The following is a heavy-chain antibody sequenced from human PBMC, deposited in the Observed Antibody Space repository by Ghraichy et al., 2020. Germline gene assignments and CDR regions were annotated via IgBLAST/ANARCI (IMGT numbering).Heavy chain of an antibody. Sequence: SETLSLSCTVSGGSIVRSSIYWGWIRQAPGKGLEWIGSVYYDGTSYYNPSLKSRVTLSIDASKNQFSLKLTSLSAADTAVYYCARGLSTVWGRATPQNWFDPWGQGTLVTVSS. D-gene: IGHD7-27*01. CDR1: GGSIVRSSIY. CDR3: ARGLSTVWGRATPQNWFDP. V-gene: IGHV4-39*01. J-gene: IGHJ5*02. CDR2: VYYDGTS.